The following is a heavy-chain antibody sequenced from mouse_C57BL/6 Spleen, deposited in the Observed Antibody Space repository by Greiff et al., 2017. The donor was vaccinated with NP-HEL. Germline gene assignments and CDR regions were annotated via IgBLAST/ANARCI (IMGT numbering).Heavy chain of an antibody. CDR3: AKLTTVVAPYAMDY. V-gene: IGHV5-17*01. CDR1: GFTFSDYG. D-gene: IGHD1-1*01. Sequence: EVQGVESGGGLVKPGGSLKLSCAASGFTFSDYGMHWVRQAPEKGLEWVAYISSSSSTIYYADTVKGRFTISRDNAKNTLFLQMTSLRSEDTAMYYCAKLTTVVAPYAMDYWGQGTSVTVSS. CDR2: ISSSSSTI. J-gene: IGHJ4*01.